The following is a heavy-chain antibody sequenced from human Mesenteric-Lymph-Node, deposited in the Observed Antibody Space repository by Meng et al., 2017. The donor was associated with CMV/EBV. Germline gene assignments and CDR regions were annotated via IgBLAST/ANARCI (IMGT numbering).Heavy chain of an antibody. CDR1: GYTFTSYY. D-gene: IGHD6-13*01. V-gene: IGHV1-46*01. CDR3: ASGLSIAATLDY. J-gene: IGHJ4*02. Sequence: CKASGYTFTSYYMHWVRQAPGQGLEWMGMINPSGGSTSYAQKFQGRVTMTRDTSTSTVYMELSSLRSEDTAVYYCASGLSIAATLDYWGQGTLVTVSS. CDR2: INPSGGST.